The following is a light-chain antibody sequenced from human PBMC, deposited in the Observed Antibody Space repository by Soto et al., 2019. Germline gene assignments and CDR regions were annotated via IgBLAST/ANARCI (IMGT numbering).Light chain of an antibody. Sequence: DIQMTQSPSSLSASVGDRVTITCRASQSISSYLNWYQQKPGKAPKLLIYGASSLQGGVPSRFSGSGSGTDFTLTISSLQPEGFATYYCQQTYCTPPTFGQGTKVEIK. CDR1: QSISSY. CDR3: QQTYCTPPT. V-gene: IGKV1-39*01. J-gene: IGKJ1*01. CDR2: GAS.